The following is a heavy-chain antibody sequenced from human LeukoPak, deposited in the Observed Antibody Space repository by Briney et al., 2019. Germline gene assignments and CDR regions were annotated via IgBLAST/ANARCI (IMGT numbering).Heavy chain of an antibody. V-gene: IGHV4-59*08. CDR2: ICYSGST. Sequence: PSETLSLTCTVSGGSISSYYWSWIRQPPGKGLEWIGYICYSGSTNYNPSLKSRVTISVDTSKNQFSLKLSSVTAADTAVYYCARHDYGSGSYYNDGVLDYWGQGTLVTVSS. CDR3: ARHDYGSGSYYNDGVLDY. CDR1: GGSISSYY. J-gene: IGHJ4*02. D-gene: IGHD3-10*01.